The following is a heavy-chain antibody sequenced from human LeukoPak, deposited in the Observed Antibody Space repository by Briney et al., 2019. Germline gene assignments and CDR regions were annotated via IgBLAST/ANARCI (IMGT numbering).Heavy chain of an antibody. CDR3: ARALIAARPDSLFDY. J-gene: IGHJ4*02. CDR2: ISDNGGST. CDR1: GFTFSSYA. Sequence: GGSLRLSCAASGFTFSSYAMHWVRQAPGKGLEYVSTISDNGGSTFYANSVKGRFTISRDNSKNTLYLQMGSLRPEDMAVYYCARALIAARPDSLFDYWGQGTLVTVSS. D-gene: IGHD6-6*01. V-gene: IGHV3-64*01.